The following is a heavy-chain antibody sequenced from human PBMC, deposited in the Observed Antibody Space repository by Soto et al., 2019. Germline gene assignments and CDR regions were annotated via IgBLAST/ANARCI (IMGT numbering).Heavy chain of an antibody. V-gene: IGHV4-30-4*01. CDR1: GGSISSGDYY. CDR3: ARDGDDYGGNSGWFDP. Sequence: QVQLQESGPGLVKPSQTLSLTCTVSGGSISSGDYYWSWIRQPPGKGLEWIGYIYYSGSTYYNPSLRSRVTISVDPSTNQFSLKLSSVTAADTAVYYCARDGDDYGGNSGWFDPWGQGPLVTVSS. CDR2: IYYSGST. D-gene: IGHD4-17*01. J-gene: IGHJ5*02.